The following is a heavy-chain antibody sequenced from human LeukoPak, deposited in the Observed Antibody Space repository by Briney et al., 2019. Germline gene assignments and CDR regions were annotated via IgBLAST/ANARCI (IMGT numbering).Heavy chain of an antibody. D-gene: IGHD3-10*01. CDR2: ISSSGSTI. V-gene: IGHV3-48*03. CDR3: ARIVWFGEYSDY. Sequence: GGSLRLSCAASGFTFSSYEMNWVRQAPGKGLEWVSYISSSGSTIYYADSVKGRFTISRDNAKNSLYLQMNSLRAEDTAVYYCARIVWFGEYSDYWGQGTLVTVSS. J-gene: IGHJ4*02. CDR1: GFTFSSYE.